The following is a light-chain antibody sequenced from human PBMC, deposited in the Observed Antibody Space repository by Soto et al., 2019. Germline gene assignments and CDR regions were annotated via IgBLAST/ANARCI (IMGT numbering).Light chain of an antibody. CDR2: GAS. CDR1: QSVSTH. Sequence: DIQMTQSPSSLSASVGDRVTITCRASQSVSTHLNWYQQKPGKAPNLLIYGASSLQSGVPSRFSGSGSGTEFTLTITSLQPGDFATYYCQHSYNNPTTFGQGTKVDLK. J-gene: IGKJ2*01. V-gene: IGKV1-39*01. CDR3: QHSYNNPTT.